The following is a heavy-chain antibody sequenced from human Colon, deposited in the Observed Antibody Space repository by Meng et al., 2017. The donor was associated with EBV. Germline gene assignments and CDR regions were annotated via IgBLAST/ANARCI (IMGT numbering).Heavy chain of an antibody. Sequence: QGLLQVSGPRLVKPSQTLYLTCTVAGGSINSGDDYWRWTRQPPGKGLEWIGYIYYTGSTYYNPSLKSRITITMDTSKNQFSLRRSSVSAADTALYYCARNYYFDYWGQGTLVTVSS. CDR1: GGSINSGDDY. V-gene: IGHV4-30-4*01. CDR3: ARNYYFDY. CDR2: IYYTGST. J-gene: IGHJ4*02.